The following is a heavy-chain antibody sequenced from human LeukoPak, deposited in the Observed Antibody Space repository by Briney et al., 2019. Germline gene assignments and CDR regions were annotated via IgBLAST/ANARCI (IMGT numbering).Heavy chain of an antibody. V-gene: IGHV3-30-3*01. J-gene: IGHJ4*02. CDR2: ISYDGSNK. D-gene: IGHD3-9*01. Sequence: GGSLRLSCAASGFTFSSYAMHWVRQAPGKGLEWVAVISYDGSNKYYADSVKGRFTISRDNSKNTLYLQMNSLRAEDTAVYYCARDILTGYYNDWGQGTLVTVSS. CDR3: ARDILTGYYND. CDR1: GFTFSSYA.